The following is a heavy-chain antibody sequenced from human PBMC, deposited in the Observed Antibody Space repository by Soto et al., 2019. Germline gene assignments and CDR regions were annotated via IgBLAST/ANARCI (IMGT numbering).Heavy chain of an antibody. J-gene: IGHJ4*02. Sequence: PGGSLRLSCAASGFTFNNYAMSWVRQAPGKGLEWVSSISDTGRDTYYADSVKGRFTISRDNSKNTLYLQMNSLRDDDTAVYYCAKRVIYSDSSPNFDYWGQGTLVTVSS. V-gene: IGHV3-23*01. CDR1: GFTFNNYA. CDR2: ISDTGRDT. CDR3: AKRVIYSDSSPNFDY. D-gene: IGHD6-6*01.